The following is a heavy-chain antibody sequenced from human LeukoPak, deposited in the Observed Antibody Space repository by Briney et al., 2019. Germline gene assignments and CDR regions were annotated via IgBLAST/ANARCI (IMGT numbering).Heavy chain of an antibody. CDR3: ARAGNIGSVDY. CDR2: INEDGRER. V-gene: IGHV3-7*01. CDR1: GFTFSVYW. J-gene: IGHJ4*02. D-gene: IGHD1-1*01. Sequence: RTGGSLRLSCAASGFTFSVYWMSWVRQAPGNGLEWVANINEDGRERYHVDSVKGRFTISRDNAKNSLFLQMNSLRAEDTAVYYCARAGNIGSVDYWGQGTLVTVSS.